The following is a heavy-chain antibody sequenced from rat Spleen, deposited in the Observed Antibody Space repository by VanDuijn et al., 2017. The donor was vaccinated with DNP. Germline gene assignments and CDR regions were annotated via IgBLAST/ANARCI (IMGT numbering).Heavy chain of an antibody. CDR2: ISTDGGRT. D-gene: IGHD4-3*01. V-gene: IGHV5-58*01. J-gene: IGHJ4*01. CDR3: ASYNSGYVDALDA. CDR1: GFTFSSYW. Sequence: EVQLVETGGGLVQPGRSLKLSCVASGFTFSSYWVYWIRQAPGKGLECVASISTDGGRTYYPDSVRGRFTISRDNAENTIYLQMDSLRSEDTATYYCASYNSGYVDALDAWGLGTSVTVSS.